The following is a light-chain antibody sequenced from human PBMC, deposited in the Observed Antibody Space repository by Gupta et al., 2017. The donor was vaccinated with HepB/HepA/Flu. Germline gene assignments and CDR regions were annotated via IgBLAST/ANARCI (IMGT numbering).Light chain of an antibody. J-gene: IGLJ2*01. Sequence: QSVLTQPPSASGTPGQRVTISCSGSSSNIGSNTVNWYQQLPGTAPKLLIYTNNQRPSGVPDRFSGSESGTSASLAISGLQSEDEADYYCAAWDDSRNGQVFGGGTKLTVL. CDR1: SSNIGSNT. CDR3: AAWDDSRNGQV. CDR2: TNN. V-gene: IGLV1-44*01.